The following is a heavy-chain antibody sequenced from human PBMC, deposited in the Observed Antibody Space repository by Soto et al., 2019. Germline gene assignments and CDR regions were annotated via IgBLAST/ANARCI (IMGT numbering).Heavy chain of an antibody. CDR2: ISAYNGNT. D-gene: IGHD3-10*01. CDR1: GYTFTSYG. J-gene: IGHJ6*02. CDR3: ARGREVRGAYTGYYYYYGMDV. V-gene: IGHV1-18*01. Sequence: QVQLVQSGAEVKKPGASVKVSCKASGYTFTSYGISWVRQAPGQGLEWMGWISAYNGNTNYAQKLQGRVTMTTDTSTSTAYTELRSLRSDDTAVYYCARGREVRGAYTGYYYYYGMDVWGQGTTVTVSS.